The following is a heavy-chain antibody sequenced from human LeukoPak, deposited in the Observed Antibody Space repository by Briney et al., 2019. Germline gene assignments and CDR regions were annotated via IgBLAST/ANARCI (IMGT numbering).Heavy chain of an antibody. CDR2: IYYSGST. D-gene: IGHD6-19*01. CDR3: ASLLTTGYSSGWFDY. J-gene: IGHJ4*02. V-gene: IGHV4-39*01. CDR1: GGSISSSSYY. Sequence: SETLSLICTVSGGSISSSSYYWGWIRQPPGKGLEWIGSIYYSGSTYYNPSLKSRVTISVDTSKNQFSLKLSSVTAADTAVYYCASLLTTGYSSGWFDYWGQGTLVTVSS.